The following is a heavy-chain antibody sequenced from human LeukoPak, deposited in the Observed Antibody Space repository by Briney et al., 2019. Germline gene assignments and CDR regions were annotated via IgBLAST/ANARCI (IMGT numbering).Heavy chain of an antibody. J-gene: IGHJ6*02. CDR1: GGTFSSYA. D-gene: IGHD6-13*01. CDR2: IIPIFGTA. Sequence: EASVTVSCKASGGTFSSYAISWVRQAPGQGLEWMGGIIPIFGTANYAQKFRGRVTITADESTSTAYMELSSLRSEDTAVYYCAWGIAAAAFFGYGMDVWGQGTTVTVSS. V-gene: IGHV1-69*13. CDR3: AWGIAAAAFFGYGMDV.